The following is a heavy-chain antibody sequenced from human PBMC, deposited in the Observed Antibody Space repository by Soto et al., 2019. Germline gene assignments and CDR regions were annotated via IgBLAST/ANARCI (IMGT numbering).Heavy chain of an antibody. J-gene: IGHJ4*02. Sequence: SPTLSLTCTVSGGSIRSSSYYWGWIRQPPGKGLEWIGSIYYSGSTYYNPSLKSRVTISVDTSKNQFSLKLSSVTAADTAVYYCARRRTGYSSSSNPYYFDYWGQGTLVTVSS. D-gene: IGHD6-13*01. V-gene: IGHV4-39*01. CDR2: IYYSGST. CDR1: GGSIRSSSYY. CDR3: ARRRTGYSSSSNPYYFDY.